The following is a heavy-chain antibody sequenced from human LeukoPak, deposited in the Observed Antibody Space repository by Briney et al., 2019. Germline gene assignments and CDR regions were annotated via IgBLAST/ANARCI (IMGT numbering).Heavy chain of an antibody. Sequence: GGSLRLSCAASGFTFSSYAMSWVRQAPGKGLEWVSAISGSGGSTYYADSVKGRLTISRDNSKNTLYLQMNSLRAEDTAVYYCAKTYDSSGYFWLLGDYWGQGTLVTVSS. J-gene: IGHJ4*02. CDR3: AKTYDSSGYFWLLGDY. CDR2: ISGSGGST. V-gene: IGHV3-23*01. CDR1: GFTFSSYA. D-gene: IGHD3-22*01.